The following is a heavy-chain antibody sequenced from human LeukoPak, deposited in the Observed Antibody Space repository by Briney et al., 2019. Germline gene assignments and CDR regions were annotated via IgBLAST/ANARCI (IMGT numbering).Heavy chain of an antibody. J-gene: IGHJ4*02. CDR3: ARDGTYYGDYEDYFDY. Sequence: GASVKVSCKASGYTFTSYYMHWVRQAPGQGLEWMGIINPSGGNTSYAQKFQGRVTMTRDTSTSTVYMELSSPRSEDTAVYYCARDGTYYGDYEDYFDYWGQGTLVTVSS. V-gene: IGHV1-46*01. CDR1: GYTFTSYY. D-gene: IGHD4-17*01. CDR2: INPSGGNT.